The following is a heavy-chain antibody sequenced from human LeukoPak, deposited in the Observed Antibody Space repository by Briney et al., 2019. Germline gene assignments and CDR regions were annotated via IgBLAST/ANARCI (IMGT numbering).Heavy chain of an antibody. CDR1: GVSISSSNSY. Sequence: SETLSLTCTVSGVSISSSNSYWGWSRQPPGKGLEWIGSIYYSGNTYYNASLKSQVSISIDTSKNQFSLRLTSVTAADTAVYYCGRDSRSYGYDYWGQGTLVTVSS. V-gene: IGHV4-39*02. J-gene: IGHJ4*02. D-gene: IGHD5-18*01. CDR2: IYYSGNT. CDR3: GRDSRSYGYDY.